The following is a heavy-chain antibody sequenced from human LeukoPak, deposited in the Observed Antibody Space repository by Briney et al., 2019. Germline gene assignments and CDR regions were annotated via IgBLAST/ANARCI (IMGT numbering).Heavy chain of an antibody. J-gene: IGHJ3*01. CDR3: ARAREFYSDSNAYEV. Sequence: SETLSLTCTVSGYSISSGYYWGWIRQPPGKGLEWIGSIYHSGSTYYNPSLKSRVTISVDTSKNQFSLKLRSVTAADTAVYYCARAREFYSDSNAYEVWGQGTRVTVSS. D-gene: IGHD3-22*01. CDR2: IYHSGST. V-gene: IGHV4-38-2*02. CDR1: GYSISSGYY.